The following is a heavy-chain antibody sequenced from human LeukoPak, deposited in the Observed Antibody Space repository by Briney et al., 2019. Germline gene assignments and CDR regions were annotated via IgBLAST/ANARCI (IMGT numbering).Heavy chain of an antibody. J-gene: IGHJ4*01. CDR1: GSSINNNF. D-gene: IGHD3-22*01. Sequence: SETLSLTCTVSGSSINNNFWTWIRQPPGKGLEWIGHIYSTGSANYNPSLRSRVLISGDTSKNQISLKLTSVTAADTAVYFCARHRDYYDTWGHGTLVTVSS. V-gene: IGHV4-59*08. CDR3: ARHRDYYDT. CDR2: IYSTGSA.